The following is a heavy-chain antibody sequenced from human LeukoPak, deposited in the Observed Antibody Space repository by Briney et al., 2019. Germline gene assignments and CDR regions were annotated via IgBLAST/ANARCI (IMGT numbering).Heavy chain of an antibody. Sequence: SETLSLTCTVSGGSIGSSGYYWAWIRQPPGKGLQWIGTIYYRGDTYYNPSLQSRVTISVDTSKNQFSLKLSSVTTADTAVYYCARSVEGCCSGGSCYSYYYYMDVWGKGTTVTVSS. CDR1: GGSIGSSGYY. J-gene: IGHJ6*03. CDR3: ARSVEGCCSGGSCYSYYYYMDV. V-gene: IGHV4-39*07. CDR2: IYYRGDT. D-gene: IGHD2-15*01.